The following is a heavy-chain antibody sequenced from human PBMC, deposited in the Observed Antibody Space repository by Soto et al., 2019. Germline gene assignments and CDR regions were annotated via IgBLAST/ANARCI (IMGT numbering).Heavy chain of an antibody. J-gene: IGHJ4*02. V-gene: IGHV4-31*03. D-gene: IGHD3-22*01. Sequence: PSETLSLTCTVSGGSISSGGYYWSWIRQHPGKGLEWIGYIYYSGSTYYNPSLKSRVTISVDTSKNQFSLKLSSVTAADTAVYYCARVFPSDSSGYYFDYWGQGTLVTVSS. CDR2: IYYSGST. CDR3: ARVFPSDSSGYYFDY. CDR1: GGSISSGGYY.